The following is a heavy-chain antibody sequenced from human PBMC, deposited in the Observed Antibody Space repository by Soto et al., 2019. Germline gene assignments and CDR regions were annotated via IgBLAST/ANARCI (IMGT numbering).Heavy chain of an antibody. CDR2: VYWDDDK. D-gene: IGHD3-10*01. J-gene: IGHJ4*02. CDR3: AHLLDYYSRTHHFDY. CDR1: GFSLSTSGMG. Sequence: QITLKESGPTLAKPTQTLTLTCTFSGFSLSTSGMGVGWIRQPPGKALEWLATVYWDDDKRYSTSLQSRLTITQDTAKNQAVLAMTNLDPADTATYIAAHLLDYYSRTHHFDYWGQGTLVTVSS. V-gene: IGHV2-5*02.